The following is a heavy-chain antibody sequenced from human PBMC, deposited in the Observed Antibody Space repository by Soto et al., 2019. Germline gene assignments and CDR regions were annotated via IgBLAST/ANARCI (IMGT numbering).Heavy chain of an antibody. J-gene: IGHJ5*02. CDR1: GYSFTSYW. Sequence: PGASLKISCEGSGYSFTSYWISWVRQMPGKGLEWMGRIDPSDSYTNYSPSFQGHVTISADKSISTAYLPWSSLKASDTAMYYCARYALTPLGSEDCFDPWGQGTLVTVSS. CDR2: IDPSDSYT. D-gene: IGHD2-8*01. V-gene: IGHV5-10-1*01. CDR3: ARYALTPLGSEDCFDP.